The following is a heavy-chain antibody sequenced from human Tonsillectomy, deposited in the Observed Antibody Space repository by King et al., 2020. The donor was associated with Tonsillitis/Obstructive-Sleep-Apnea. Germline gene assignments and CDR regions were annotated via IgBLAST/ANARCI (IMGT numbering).Heavy chain of an antibody. Sequence: QLVQSGAEVKKPGESLKISCKGSGYSFTSYWIGWVRQMPGKGMEWMGIIYPGDSDTRYSPSFQGQVTISADKSISTAYLQWSSLKASDTAMYYCARLSRGIVVVPAADYWGQGTLVTVSS. CDR2: IYPGDSDT. CDR3: ARLSRGIVVVPAADY. CDR1: GYSFTSYW. J-gene: IGHJ4*02. D-gene: IGHD2-2*01. V-gene: IGHV5-51*01.